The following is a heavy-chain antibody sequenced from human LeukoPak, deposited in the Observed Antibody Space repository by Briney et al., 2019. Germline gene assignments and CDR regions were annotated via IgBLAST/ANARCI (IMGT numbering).Heavy chain of an antibody. V-gene: IGHV3-48*01. Sequence: PGGSLRLSCAASGFTFSGYSMNWVRQAPGKGLEWVSYISSSSSTIYYADSVKGRFTISRDNSKNTLYLQMNSLRAEDTAVYYCAKDSQVYYYGSGSYLYYFDYWGQGTLVTVSS. D-gene: IGHD3-10*01. CDR3: AKDSQVYYYGSGSYLYYFDY. J-gene: IGHJ4*02. CDR1: GFTFSGYS. CDR2: ISSSSSTI.